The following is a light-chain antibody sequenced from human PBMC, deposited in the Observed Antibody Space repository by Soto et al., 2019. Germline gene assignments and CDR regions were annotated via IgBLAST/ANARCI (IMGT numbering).Light chain of an antibody. CDR1: ISNIGAGYD. CDR3: QSYDSSLSASV. V-gene: IGLV1-40*01. J-gene: IGLJ3*02. CDR2: VNN. Sequence: QSVLTQPPSVSGAPGQRVTISCTGSISNIGAGYDVHWYQQVTGTAPKLLIYVNNNRPSGVPDRFSGSKSGTSASLVITGLQAEDEADYYCQSYDSSLSASVFGGGTKLTVL.